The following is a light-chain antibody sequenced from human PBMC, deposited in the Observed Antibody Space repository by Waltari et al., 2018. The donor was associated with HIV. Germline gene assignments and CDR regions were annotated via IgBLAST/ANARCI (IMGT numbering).Light chain of an antibody. CDR1: VLPNQY. J-gene: IGLJ1*01. V-gene: IGLV3-25*03. Sequence: SYELTQPPSVSVSPGQTARITCSGDVLPNQYTSWYQRRSGRAPVLVVYKDSERPAGIPERFAGSSSGTTVTLFSDGVQAEDEADYYCQAADSSGSYFVFGTGTKVTVL. CDR2: KDS. CDR3: QAADSSGSYFV.